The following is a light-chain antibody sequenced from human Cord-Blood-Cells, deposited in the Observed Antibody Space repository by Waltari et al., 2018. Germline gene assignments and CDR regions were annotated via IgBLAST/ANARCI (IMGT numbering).Light chain of an antibody. CDR3: QQYYSTPWT. Sequence: VVMTESPDSLAVSLGERDTINRRSSQSVLYSSNNKNYLAWYQQKPGQPPKLLIYWASTRESGVPDRFSGSGSGTDFTLTISSLQAEDVAVYYCQQYYSTPWTFGQGTKVEIK. V-gene: IGKV4-1*01. CDR1: QSVLYSSNNKNY. CDR2: WAS. J-gene: IGKJ1*01.